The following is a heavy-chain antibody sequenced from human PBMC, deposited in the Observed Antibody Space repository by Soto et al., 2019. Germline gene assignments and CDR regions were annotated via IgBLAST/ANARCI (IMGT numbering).Heavy chain of an antibody. V-gene: IGHV3-23*01. CDR2: ISGSGGST. CDR3: AKNFGFGAWDRPDV. Sequence: EVQLLESGGGLVQPGGSLRFSCAASGFTFGSYAMSWVRQAPGKGLEWVSTISGSGGSTYYADSVKGRFTTARDNSQNTQYLQINSLRTEDTAVYYCAKNFGFGAWDRPDVWGHGTTVTV. J-gene: IGHJ6*02. D-gene: IGHD3-10*01. CDR1: GFTFGSYA.